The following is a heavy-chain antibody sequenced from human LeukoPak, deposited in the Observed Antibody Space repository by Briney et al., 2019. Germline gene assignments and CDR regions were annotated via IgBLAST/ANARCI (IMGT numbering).Heavy chain of an antibody. CDR1: GFSLSTSGVG. J-gene: IGHJ4*02. CDR2: IYWDDDK. D-gene: IGHD6-6*01. CDR3: AHFPSIEYSSPKGFDY. Sequence: SGPTLVNPTQTLTLTCTFSGFSLSTSGVGVGWIRQPPGKALEWLALIYWDDDKRYSPSLKSRLTITKDTSKNQVVLTMTNMDPVDTATYYCAHFPSIEYSSPKGFDYWGQGTRVTVSS. V-gene: IGHV2-5*02.